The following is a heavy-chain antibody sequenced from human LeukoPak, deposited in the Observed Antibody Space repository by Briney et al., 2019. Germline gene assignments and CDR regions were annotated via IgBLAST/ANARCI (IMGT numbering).Heavy chain of an antibody. D-gene: IGHD3-10*01. CDR1: GGTFSSYA. J-gene: IGHJ5*02. CDR3: ARSKDYCGSGSNLNWFDP. Sequence: SVKVSFTASGGTFSSYAISWVRQAPGQGLEWMGGIIPIFGTANYAQKFQGRVTITADESTSTAYMELSSLRSEDTAVYYCARSKDYCGSGSNLNWFDPWGQGTLVTVSS. V-gene: IGHV1-69*01. CDR2: IIPIFGTA.